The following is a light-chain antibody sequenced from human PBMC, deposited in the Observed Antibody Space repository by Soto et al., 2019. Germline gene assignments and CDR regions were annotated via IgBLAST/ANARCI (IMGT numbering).Light chain of an antibody. V-gene: IGKV3-20*01. CDR1: QNIGTY. Sequence: IVLTQSPGTLSLSPGERATLSCRASQNIGTYLAWYQHKPGQAPSLLIFGASTRANGVPHRFSGSGSGTDFTLTISRLDPEDFAVYYCQQYGTSPRWTFGQGTKVDIK. J-gene: IGKJ1*01. CDR3: QQYGTSPRWT. CDR2: GAS.